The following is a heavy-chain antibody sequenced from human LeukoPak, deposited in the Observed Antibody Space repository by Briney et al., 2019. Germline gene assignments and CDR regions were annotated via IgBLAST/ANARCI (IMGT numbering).Heavy chain of an antibody. D-gene: IGHD3-10*01. Sequence: GGSLRLSCAASGFTFSSYAMSWVRQAPGKGLEWVSAISGSGGSTYYADSVKGRFTISRDNSKNTVYLQMNNLRAEDTAVYYCAKDAYSGSGSVFCFDYWGQGTLVTVSS. V-gene: IGHV3-23*01. J-gene: IGHJ4*02. CDR3: AKDAYSGSGSVFCFDY. CDR1: GFTFSSYA. CDR2: ISGSGGST.